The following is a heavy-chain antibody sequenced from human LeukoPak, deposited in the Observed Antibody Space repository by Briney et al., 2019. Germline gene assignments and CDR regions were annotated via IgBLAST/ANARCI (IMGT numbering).Heavy chain of an antibody. V-gene: IGHV4-59*08. D-gene: IGHD3-3*01. CDR3: ARGDFWSGYQFDY. CDR1: GGSISSYY. Sequence: PSESLSLTCTVSGGSISSYYWSWIRRPPGKGLEWIGYIYYSGSTNYNPSLKSRVTISVGTSKNQFSLKLSSVTAADTAVYYCARGDFWSGYQFDYWGQGTLVTVSS. CDR2: IYYSGST. J-gene: IGHJ4*02.